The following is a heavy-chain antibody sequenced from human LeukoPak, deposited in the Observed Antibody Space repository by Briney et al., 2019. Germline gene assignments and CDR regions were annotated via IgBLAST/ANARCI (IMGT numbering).Heavy chain of an antibody. CDR3: ARGLPSTWFDP. V-gene: IGHV3-53*01. J-gene: IGHJ5*02. Sequence: PEGSLRLSCAASGFTVSSNYMSWVRQAPGKGLEWVSVIYSGGSTYYADSVKGRFTISRDNSKNTLYLQTNSLRAEDTAVYYCARGLPSTWFDPWGQGTLVTVSS. CDR1: GFTVSSNY. D-gene: IGHD5/OR15-5a*01. CDR2: IYSGGST.